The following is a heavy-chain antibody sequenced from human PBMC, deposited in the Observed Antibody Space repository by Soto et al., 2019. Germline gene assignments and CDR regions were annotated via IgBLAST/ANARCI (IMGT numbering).Heavy chain of an antibody. CDR3: ANRYGDYPYYYYYYYMDV. V-gene: IGHV3-21*01. CDR2: ISSSSSYI. D-gene: IGHD4-17*01. J-gene: IGHJ6*03. Sequence: EVQLVESGGGLVKPGGSLRLSCAASGFTFSSYSMNWVRQAPGKGLEWVSSISSSSSYIYYADSVKGRFTISRDNAKNSLYLQMNSLRAEDTAVYYCANRYGDYPYYYYYYYMDVWGKGTTVTVSS. CDR1: GFTFSSYS.